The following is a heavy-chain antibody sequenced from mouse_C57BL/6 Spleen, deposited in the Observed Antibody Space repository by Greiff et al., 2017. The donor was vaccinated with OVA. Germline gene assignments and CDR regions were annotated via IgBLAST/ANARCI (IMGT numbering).Heavy chain of an antibody. CDR2: ISSGGSYT. Sequence: EVMLVESGGDLVKPGGSLKLSCAASGFTFSSYGMSWVRQTPDKRLEWVATISSGGSYTYYPDSVKGRFTISRDNAKNTLYLQMSSLKSEDTAMYYCARPGITTVVAFDYWGQGTTLTVSS. D-gene: IGHD1-1*01. CDR3: ARPGITTVVAFDY. V-gene: IGHV5-6*01. CDR1: GFTFSSYG. J-gene: IGHJ2*01.